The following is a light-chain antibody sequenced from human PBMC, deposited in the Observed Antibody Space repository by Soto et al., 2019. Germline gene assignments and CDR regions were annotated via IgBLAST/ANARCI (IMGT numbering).Light chain of an antibody. CDR3: NSYRSSSTLV. V-gene: IGLV2-14*03. CDR2: DVS. J-gene: IGLJ2*01. CDR1: SSDVGAYNY. Sequence: QSALTQPASVSGSPGQSITISCTGTSSDVGAYNYVSWYQHHPGKAPKLMIYDVSNRPSGVSNRFSGSKSGNTASLTISGLQAEDEADYYCNSYRSSSTLVFGGGTNVTVL.